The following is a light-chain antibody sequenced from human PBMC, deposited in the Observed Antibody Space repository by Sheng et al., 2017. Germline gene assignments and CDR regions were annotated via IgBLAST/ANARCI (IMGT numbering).Light chain of an antibody. V-gene: IGKV3-20*01. Sequence: EIVLTQSPATLSLSPGERATLSCRASKSVGVDLAWYQQRPGQAPSLLMYEASTRATGVPARFSGSGSGTDFTLTISRLEPEDFAVYYCQQYGTSPPWTFGQGTKV. J-gene: IGKJ1*01. CDR3: QQYGTSPPWT. CDR1: KSVGVD. CDR2: EAS.